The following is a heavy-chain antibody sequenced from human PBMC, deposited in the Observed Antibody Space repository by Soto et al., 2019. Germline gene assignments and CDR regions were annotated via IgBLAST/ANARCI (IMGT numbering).Heavy chain of an antibody. J-gene: IGHJ5*02. CDR3: AKDRYCSGGSCLTNWFDP. D-gene: IGHD2-15*01. V-gene: IGHV3-30*18. Sequence: PGGSLRLSCAASGFTFSSYGMHWVRQAPGKELEWVAVISYDGSNKYYADSVKGRFTISRDNSKNTLYLQMNSLRAEDTAVYYCAKDRYCSGGSCLTNWFDPWGQGTLVTVSS. CDR1: GFTFSSYG. CDR2: ISYDGSNK.